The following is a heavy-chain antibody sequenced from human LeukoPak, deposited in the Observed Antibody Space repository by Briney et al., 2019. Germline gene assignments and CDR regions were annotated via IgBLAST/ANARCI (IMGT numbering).Heavy chain of an antibody. Sequence: SETLSLTCAVYGGSFSGYYWSWIRQPPGKGLEWIGQISHSGSSNYNPSLKSRVTISVDTSKNQYSLKLSSVTAADTAVYYCARVGAYSGSYPFDYWGQGTLVTVSS. J-gene: IGHJ4*02. CDR3: ARVGAYSGSYPFDY. CDR1: GGSFSGYY. D-gene: IGHD1-26*01. CDR2: ISHSGSS. V-gene: IGHV4-34*01.